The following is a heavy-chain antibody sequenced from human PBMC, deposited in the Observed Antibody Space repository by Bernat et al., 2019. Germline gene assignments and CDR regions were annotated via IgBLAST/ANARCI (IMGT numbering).Heavy chain of an antibody. D-gene: IGHD4-17*01. CDR3: AKDSVTTVLTYYFVY. CDR1: GFTFSSYG. J-gene: IGHJ4*02. Sequence: QVQLVESGGGVVQPGRSLRLSCAASGFTFSSYGMHWVRQAPGKGLEWVAVISYDGSNKYYADSVKGRFTISRDNSKNTLYLQMNSLRAEDTALYYCAKDSVTTVLTYYFVYWGQGTLVTVSS. CDR2: ISYDGSNK. V-gene: IGHV3-30*18.